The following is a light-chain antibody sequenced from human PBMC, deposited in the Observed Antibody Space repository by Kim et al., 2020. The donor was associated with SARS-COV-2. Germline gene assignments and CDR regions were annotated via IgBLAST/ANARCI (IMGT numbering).Light chain of an antibody. J-gene: IGLJ3*02. Sequence: KPARLTCGGNALETPRVHWSHPKSAQAPVLFISSPNDRPSGIPARFSGSTSGNTATLTISRVGAGDEADYYCEMWDSSSGPHVVFGGGTKVTVL. CDR2: SPN. V-gene: IGLV3-21*04. CDR1: ALETPR. CDR3: EMWDSSSGPHVV.